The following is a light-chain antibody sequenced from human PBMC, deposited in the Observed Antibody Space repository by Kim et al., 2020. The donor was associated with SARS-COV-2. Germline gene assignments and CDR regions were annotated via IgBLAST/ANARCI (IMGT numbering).Light chain of an antibody. CDR1: QSVSSD. Sequence: SPGERAALSCRASQSVSSDLAWYQQKPGQAPRLLIYGASTRATGIPGRFSGSGSGTEFTLTISSLQSEDLAVYYCKQYNKWPPWTFGQVTKVEIK. CDR2: GAS. V-gene: IGKV3-15*01. CDR3: KQYNKWPPWT. J-gene: IGKJ1*01.